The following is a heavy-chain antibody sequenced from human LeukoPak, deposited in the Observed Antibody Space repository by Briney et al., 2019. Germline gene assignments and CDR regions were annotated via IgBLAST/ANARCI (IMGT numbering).Heavy chain of an antibody. Sequence: SETLSLTCTVSSGSISSSSYYWGWIRQPPGKGLEWIGSIYYSGSTWSSLKSRVTISIDTSKNKFSLKLSSVTAADTAVYYCARAGYSYGYVDYWGQGTLVTVSS. CDR2: IYYSGST. V-gene: IGHV4-39*07. J-gene: IGHJ4*02. CDR3: ARAGYSYGYVDY. D-gene: IGHD5-18*01. CDR1: SGSISSSSYY.